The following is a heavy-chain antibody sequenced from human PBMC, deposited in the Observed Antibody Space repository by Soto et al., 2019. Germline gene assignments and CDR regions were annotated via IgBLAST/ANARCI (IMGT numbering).Heavy chain of an antibody. V-gene: IGHV3-66*04. Sequence: PGGSLRLSCAASGFTVSSNYMSWVRQAPGKGLEWVSVIYSGGSTYYADSVKGRFTISRDNSKNTLYLQMNSLRAEDTAVYYCARQDPVTTYRYYYYYYMDVWGKGTTVTVSS. CDR1: GFTVSSNY. CDR2: IYSGGST. D-gene: IGHD4-4*01. J-gene: IGHJ6*03. CDR3: ARQDPVTTYRYYYYYYMDV.